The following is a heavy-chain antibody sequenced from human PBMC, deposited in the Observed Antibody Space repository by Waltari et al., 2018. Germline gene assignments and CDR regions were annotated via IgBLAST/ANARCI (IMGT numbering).Heavy chain of an antibody. CDR3: ARGTHYDFWSGYPTTDAFDI. Sequence: QVQLVQSGAEVKKPGASVKVSCKASGYTFTSYDINRVRQATGQGLEWMGWMNPNSGNTGYAQKFQGRVTMTRNTSISTAYMELSSLRSEDTAVYYCARGTHYDFWSGYPTTDAFDIWGQGTMVTVSS. CDR1: GYTFTSYD. D-gene: IGHD3-3*01. J-gene: IGHJ3*02. CDR2: MNPNSGNT. V-gene: IGHV1-8*01.